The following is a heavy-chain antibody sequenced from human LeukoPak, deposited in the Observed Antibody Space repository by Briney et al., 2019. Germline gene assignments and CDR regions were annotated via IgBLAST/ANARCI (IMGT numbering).Heavy chain of an antibody. CDR1: GFTFSSYW. CDR2: IKADGSEK. V-gene: IGHV3-7*01. Sequence: GGSLRLSCAASGFTFSSYWMNWVRQAPGKGLEWVADIKADGSEKYYVDSVKGRFTISRGNAKNSLYLQMSSLRVEDTAVYYCARGDYFDRAFDVWGQGTMVTVS. J-gene: IGHJ3*01. CDR3: ARGDYFDRAFDV. D-gene: IGHD3-22*01.